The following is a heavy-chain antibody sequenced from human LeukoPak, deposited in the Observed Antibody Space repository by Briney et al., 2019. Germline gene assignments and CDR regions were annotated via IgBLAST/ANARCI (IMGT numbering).Heavy chain of an antibody. CDR3: AKAPVQLERPPYFDY. J-gene: IGHJ4*02. CDR2: ISGSGGST. CDR1: GFTFSSYA. Sequence: PGGSLRLSCAASGFTFSSYAMSWVRQAPGKGLEWVSAISGSGGSTYYADSVKGRFTISRDNAKNSLYLQMNSLRAEDTALYYCAKAPVQLERPPYFDYWGQGTLVTVSS. V-gene: IGHV3-23*01. D-gene: IGHD1-1*01.